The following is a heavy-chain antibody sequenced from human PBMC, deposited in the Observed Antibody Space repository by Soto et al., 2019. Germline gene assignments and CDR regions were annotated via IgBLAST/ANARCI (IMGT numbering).Heavy chain of an antibody. J-gene: IGHJ4*02. Sequence: GSLRLSCSASGFTFTRYSMNWVRQAPGKGLEWVSSISSTTNYIYYGDSMKGRFTISRDNAKNSLYLEMNSLRAEDTAVYYCARESEDLTSNFDYWGQGYLVTVSS. CDR1: GFTFTRYS. CDR2: ISSTTNYI. CDR3: ARESEDLTSNFDY. V-gene: IGHV3-21*06.